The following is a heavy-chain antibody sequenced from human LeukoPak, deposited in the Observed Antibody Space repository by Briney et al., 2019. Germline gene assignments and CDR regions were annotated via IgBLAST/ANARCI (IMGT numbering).Heavy chain of an antibody. CDR3: ARGRVSSNTWYSTYYYYFYMDV. D-gene: IGHD6-13*01. J-gene: IGHJ6*03. Sequence: SETLSLTCTVSGYSISSGYYWDWIRQPPGKGLEWIGSIYHIGSTYYNPSLNSRVTISRDTSKNHFSLELTSATAADTAVYFCARGRVSSNTWYSTYYYYFYMDVWGKGTTVTVSS. CDR2: IYHIGST. CDR1: GYSISSGYY. V-gene: IGHV4-38-2*02.